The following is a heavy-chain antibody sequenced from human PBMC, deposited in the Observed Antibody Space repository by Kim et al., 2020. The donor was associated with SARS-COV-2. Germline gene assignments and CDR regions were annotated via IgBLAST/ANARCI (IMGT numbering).Heavy chain of an antibody. V-gene: IGHV3-33*07. D-gene: IGHD3-10*01. J-gene: IGHJ6*02. CDR1: GFTFSSFG. CDR2: IWFDGSNE. CDR3: ARGGVVRGVKYYYYYYGMEV. Sequence: GGSLRLSCAASGFTFSSFGMYWVRQAPGKGLEWVALIWFDGSNEYYADSIEGRFTISRDNAKDTLYLQMRSLRAEDKAVYYCARGGVVRGVKYYYYYYGMEVWGQGTTVTVSS.